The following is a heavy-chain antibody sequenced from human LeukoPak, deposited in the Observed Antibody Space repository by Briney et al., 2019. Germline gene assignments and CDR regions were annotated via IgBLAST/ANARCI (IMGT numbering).Heavy chain of an antibody. CDR2: ISWNSGSI. J-gene: IGHJ4*02. CDR1: GFTFDDYA. D-gene: IGHD6-13*01. V-gene: IGHV3-9*01. Sequence: PGRSLRLSCAASGFTFDDYAMHWVRQAPGKGLEWVSGISWNSGSIGYADSVKGRFTISRDNAKNPLYLQMNSLRAEDTALYYCAKDILRGVGIAAAGTWGQGTLVTVSS. CDR3: AKDILRGVGIAAAGT.